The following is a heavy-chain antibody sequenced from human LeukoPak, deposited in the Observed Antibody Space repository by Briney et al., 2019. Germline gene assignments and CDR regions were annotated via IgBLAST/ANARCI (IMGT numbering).Heavy chain of an antibody. Sequence: ASVNVSCKASGGTFSSYTISWVRQAPGQGLEWMGGIIPIFGTANYAQTFQGRVTITAAESTSTAYMELSSLRSEDTAVYYCASRVNTGGNSYCYVYWGQGTLVTVSS. CDR1: GGTFSSYT. J-gene: IGHJ4*02. CDR2: IIPIFGTA. CDR3: ASRVNTGGNSYCYVY. V-gene: IGHV1-69*13. D-gene: IGHD5-18*01.